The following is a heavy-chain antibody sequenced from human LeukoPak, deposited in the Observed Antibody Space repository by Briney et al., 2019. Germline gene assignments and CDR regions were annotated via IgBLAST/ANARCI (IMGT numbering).Heavy chain of an antibody. V-gene: IGHV1-18*01. CDR1: GYTFTRFG. J-gene: IGHJ6*03. CDR2: ISAYNGNT. D-gene: IGHD3-10*01. CDR3: AKTKNFYGSGSYYTLGAWYYYYIDA. Sequence: ASVKVSCKTSGYTFTRFGISWVRQAPGQGLEWMGWISAYNGNTSYAQKLQGRVTMTTDTSTSTAYMELRSLRSDDTAVYYCAKTKNFYGSGSYYTLGAWYYYYIDAWGKGTTVTVSS.